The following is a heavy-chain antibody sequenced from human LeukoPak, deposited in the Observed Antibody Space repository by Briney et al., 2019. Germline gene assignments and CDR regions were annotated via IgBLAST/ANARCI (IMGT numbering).Heavy chain of an antibody. CDR3: ARVIARTYFDY. CDR1: GGSICRDGYY. J-gene: IGHJ4*02. CDR2: IYTSGST. D-gene: IGHD2-8*01. Sequence: SQTLSLTCTVSGGSICRDGYYWSWSRQPAGKGLEWIGRIYTSGSTNYNPSLKSRVTISIDTSKNHFSLKLSSVTAADTAVYYCARVIARTYFDYWGQGTLVTVSS. V-gene: IGHV4-61*02.